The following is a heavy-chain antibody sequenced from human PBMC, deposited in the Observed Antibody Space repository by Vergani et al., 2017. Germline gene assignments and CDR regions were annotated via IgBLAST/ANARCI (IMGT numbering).Heavy chain of an antibody. V-gene: IGHV3-21*01. J-gene: IGHJ4*02. CDR1: GFTFSSYS. D-gene: IGHD3-3*01. CDR3: ARDPPPTIFGVVLLDY. CDR2: ISSSSSYI. Sequence: EVQLVESGGGLVQPGGSLRLSCAASGFTFSSYSMNWVRQAPGKGLEWVSSISSSSSYIYYADSVKGRFTISRDNAKNSLYLQMNSLRAEDTAVYYCARDPPPTIFGVVLLDYWGQGTLVTVSS.